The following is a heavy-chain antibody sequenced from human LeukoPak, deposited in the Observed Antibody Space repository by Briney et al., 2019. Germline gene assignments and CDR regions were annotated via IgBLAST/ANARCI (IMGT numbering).Heavy chain of an antibody. D-gene: IGHD1-14*01. CDR1: GFTVSSNY. CDR2: IYDGGTT. V-gene: IGHV3-53*01. J-gene: IGHJ4*02. Sequence: QPAGSLRLSCAASGFTVSSNYMSWVRQAPGKGLEWVGIIYDGGTTYHADSVKGRFTISRDNSKYTVFLQMNSLRAEDTAVYYCAREQPPGVYFDCWGQGALVTVSS. CDR3: AREQPPGVYFDC.